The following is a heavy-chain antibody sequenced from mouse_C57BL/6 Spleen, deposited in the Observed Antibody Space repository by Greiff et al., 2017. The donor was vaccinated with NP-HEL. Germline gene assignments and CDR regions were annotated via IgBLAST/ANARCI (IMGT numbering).Heavy chain of an antibody. CDR2: ISDGGSYT. CDR1: GFTFSSYA. V-gene: IGHV5-4*03. CDR3: ASLYGSSPYFDV. Sequence: EVMLVESGGGLVKPGGSLKLSCAASGFTFSSYAMSWVRQTPEKRLEWVATISDGGSYTYYPDNVKGRFTISRDNAKNNLYLQMSHLKSEDTAMYYCASLYGSSPYFDVWGTGTTVTVSS. D-gene: IGHD1-1*01. J-gene: IGHJ1*03.